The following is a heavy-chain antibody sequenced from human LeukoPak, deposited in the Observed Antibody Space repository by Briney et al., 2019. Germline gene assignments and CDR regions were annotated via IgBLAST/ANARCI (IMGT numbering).Heavy chain of an antibody. CDR3: ARGYNWNGSHGMDV. D-gene: IGHD1-1*01. J-gene: IGHJ6*02. CDR1: GGSISSYY. CDR2: IYTSGST. Sequence: SETLSLTCTVSGGSISSYYWSWIRQPAGKGLEWIGRIYTSGSTNYNPSLKSRVTISVDTSKNQFSLKLSSVTAADTAVYYCARGYNWNGSHGMDVWGQGTTVTVSS. V-gene: IGHV4-4*07.